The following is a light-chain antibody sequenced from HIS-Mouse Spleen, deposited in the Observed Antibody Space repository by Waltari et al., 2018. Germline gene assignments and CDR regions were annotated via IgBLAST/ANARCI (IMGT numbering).Light chain of an antibody. V-gene: IGLV2-23*01. CDR2: EGS. CDR1: SSDVGSYNL. CDR3: CSYAGSSTYVV. Sequence: QSALTQPASVSGSPGQSITISCTGTSSDVGSYNLVSWYQQHPGKAPKRMIYEGSKRLSWVANRFSGSKSGNTASLTSSELQAEDEADYYCCSYAGSSTYVVFGGGTKLTVL. J-gene: IGLJ2*01.